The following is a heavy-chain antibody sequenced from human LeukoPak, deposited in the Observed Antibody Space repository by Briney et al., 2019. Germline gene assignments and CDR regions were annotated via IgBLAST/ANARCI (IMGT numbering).Heavy chain of an antibody. J-gene: IGHJ4*02. CDR2: IWYDGSNK. D-gene: IGHD3-10*01. Sequence: GGSLRLSCAASGFTLSSYGMHWVRQAPGKGLEWVAVIWYDGSNKYYADSVKGRFTISRDNFKNTLYLQMNSLRAEDTAVYYCARDRLDYYGSGSFDYWGQGTLVTVSS. CDR3: ARDRLDYYGSGSFDY. V-gene: IGHV3-33*01. CDR1: GFTLSSYG.